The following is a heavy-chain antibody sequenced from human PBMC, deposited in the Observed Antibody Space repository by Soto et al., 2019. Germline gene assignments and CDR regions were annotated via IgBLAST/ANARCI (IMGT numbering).Heavy chain of an antibody. CDR2: IIPVLGVT. V-gene: IGHV1-69*02. CDR1: GSTFSSYT. CDR3: ARRRYCGADCYSKYYYGMDV. J-gene: IGHJ6*02. D-gene: IGHD2-21*02. Sequence: QVHLVQSGAEMKKPGSSVKVSCQASGSTFSSYTVSWVRQAPGQGLEWMGRIIPVLGVTNYAPKFKGRVTITADKSKTTAYMALSSLGSGDTAVYYCARRRYCGADCYSKYYYGMDVWGQGTTVTVSS.